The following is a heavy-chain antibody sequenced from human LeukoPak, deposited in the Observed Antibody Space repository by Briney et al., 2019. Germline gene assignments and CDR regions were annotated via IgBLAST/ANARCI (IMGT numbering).Heavy chain of an antibody. D-gene: IGHD3-10*01. Sequence: GGSLRLPCAASGFTFSNAWMSWVRQAPGKGLEWVGRIKSKTDGGTTDYAAPVKGRFTISRDDSKNTLYLQMNSLKTEDTAVYYCTTDPGYGSGLDYWGQGTLVTVSS. CDR1: GFTFSNAW. CDR3: TTDPGYGSGLDY. J-gene: IGHJ4*02. CDR2: IKSKTDGGTT. V-gene: IGHV3-15*01.